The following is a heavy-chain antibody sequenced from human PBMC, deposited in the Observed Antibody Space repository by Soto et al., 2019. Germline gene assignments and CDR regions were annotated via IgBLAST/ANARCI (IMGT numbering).Heavy chain of an antibody. CDR2: ITYEGSQI. J-gene: IGHJ6*02. CDR3: AKGRGEMNWANYYGLDV. V-gene: IGHV3-30*18. Sequence: QVQLVESGGGVVQPGRSLRLSCAASGLTFPRFGMHWVRQAPGKGLEWVARITYEGSQIYYADAVKGRFTISRDNGDNTLSLQMDNLRTEDTATYFCAKGRGEMNWANYYGLDVWGQGTTVTVSS. CDR1: GLTFPRFG. D-gene: IGHD7-27*01.